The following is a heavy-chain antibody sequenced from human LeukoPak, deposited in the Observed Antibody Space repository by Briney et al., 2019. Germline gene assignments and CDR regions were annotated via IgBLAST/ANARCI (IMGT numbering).Heavy chain of an antibody. J-gene: IGHJ4*02. CDR3: ATGGHNWNSVDFDY. Sequence: GASVKVSCKVSGYTLTELSMHWVRQAPGKGLEWMGGFDPEDGETIYAQKFQGRVTMTEDTSTDTAYMELSSLRSEDTAVYYCATGGHNWNSVDFDYWGQGTLVTVSS. D-gene: IGHD1-7*01. CDR1: GYTLTELS. CDR2: FDPEDGET. V-gene: IGHV1-24*01.